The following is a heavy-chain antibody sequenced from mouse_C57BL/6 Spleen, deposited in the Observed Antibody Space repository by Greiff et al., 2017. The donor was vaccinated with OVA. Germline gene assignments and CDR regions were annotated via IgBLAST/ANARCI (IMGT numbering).Heavy chain of an antibody. Sequence: VQLQQSGAELVKPGASVKLSCKASGYTFTSYWMQWVKQRPGQGLEWIGEIDPSDSYTNYNQKFKGKATLTVDTSSSTAYMQLSSLTSEDSAVYYCARWGTTVVEGYWGQGTTLTVSS. D-gene: IGHD1-1*01. CDR2: IDPSDSYT. V-gene: IGHV1-50*01. J-gene: IGHJ2*01. CDR1: GYTFTSYW. CDR3: ARWGTTVVEGY.